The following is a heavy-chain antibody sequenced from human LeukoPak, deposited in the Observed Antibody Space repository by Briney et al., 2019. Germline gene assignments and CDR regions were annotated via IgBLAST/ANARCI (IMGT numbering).Heavy chain of an antibody. CDR3: ARGFWVSRDSSGYPAFDI. CDR2: IIPIFGTA. D-gene: IGHD3-22*01. Sequence: APVKVSCKASGGTFSSYAISWVRQAPGQGLEWMGGIIPIFGTANYAQKFQGRVTITTDESTSTAYMELSSLRSEDTAVYYCARGFWVSRDSSGYPAFDIWGQGTMVTVSS. J-gene: IGHJ3*02. V-gene: IGHV1-69*05. CDR1: GGTFSSYA.